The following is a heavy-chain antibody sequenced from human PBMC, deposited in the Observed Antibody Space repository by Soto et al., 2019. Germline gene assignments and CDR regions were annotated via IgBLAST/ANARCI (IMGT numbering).Heavy chain of an antibody. CDR1: GGSISSYY. D-gene: IGHD4-4*01. CDR3: ARLGGGLMTTVTEKKDYYYYYMDV. CDR2: IYYSGST. Sequence: SETLSLTCTVSGGSISSYYWSWIRQPPGKGLEWIGYIYYSGSTNYNPSLKSRVTISVDTSKNQFSLKLSSVTAADTAVYYCARLGGGLMTTVTEKKDYYYYYMDVWGKGTTVTVSS. V-gene: IGHV4-59*08. J-gene: IGHJ6*03.